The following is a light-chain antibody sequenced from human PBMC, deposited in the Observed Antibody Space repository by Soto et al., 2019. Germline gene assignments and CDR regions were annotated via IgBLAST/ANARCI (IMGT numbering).Light chain of an antibody. CDR2: GAS. V-gene: IGKV3-20*01. J-gene: IGKJ4*01. CDR3: QRYGTSPLT. Sequence: EIVLTQSPDTLSLYPGETATLSCRASQSVANNYLAWYQQKPGQAPRLLIYGASSRATGIPDRFSGSGSGTDFALTISRLEPEDFAVYYCQRYGTSPLTFGAGTKVEIX. CDR1: QSVANNY.